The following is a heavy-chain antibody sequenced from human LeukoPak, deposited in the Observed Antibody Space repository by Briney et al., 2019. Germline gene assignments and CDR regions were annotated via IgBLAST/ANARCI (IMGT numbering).Heavy chain of an antibody. V-gene: IGHV4-34*01. CDR2: INHSGST. Sequence: SETLSLTCAVYGGSFSGYYWSWIRQPPGKGLEWIGEINHSGSTNYNPSLKSRVTISVDTSKNQFSLKLSSVTAADTAVYYCATTLGYCSSTSCRKPRFDYWGQGTLVTVSS. D-gene: IGHD2-2*01. CDR3: ATTLGYCSSTSCRKPRFDY. J-gene: IGHJ4*02. CDR1: GGSFSGYY.